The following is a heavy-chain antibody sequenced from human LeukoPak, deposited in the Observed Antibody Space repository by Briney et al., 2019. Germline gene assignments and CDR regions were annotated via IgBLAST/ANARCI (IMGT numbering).Heavy chain of an antibody. CDR1: GFTFSSYA. D-gene: IGHD4-11*01. Sequence: GGSLRLSCAASGFTFSSYAMSWVRQAPGKGLEWVSAISGSGGSTYYADSVKGRFTISRDNSKNTLYLQMNSLRAEDTAVYYRAKGPIPHDYLPVGYWGQGTLVTVSS. CDR3: AKGPIPHDYLPVGY. CDR2: ISGSGGST. V-gene: IGHV3-23*01. J-gene: IGHJ4*02.